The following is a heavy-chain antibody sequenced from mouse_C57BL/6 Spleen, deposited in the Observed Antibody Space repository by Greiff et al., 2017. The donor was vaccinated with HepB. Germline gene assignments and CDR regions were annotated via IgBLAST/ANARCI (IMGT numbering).Heavy chain of an antibody. CDR2: IYPRSGNT. CDR1: GYTFTSYG. D-gene: IGHD3-2*02. V-gene: IGHV1-81*01. Sequence: QVQLQQSGAELARPGASVKLSCKASGYTFTSYGISWVKQRTGQGLEWIGEIYPRSGNTYYNEKFKGKATLTADKSSSTAYMELRSLTSEDSAVYFCAYSSGYLFDYWGQGTTLTVSS. J-gene: IGHJ2*01. CDR3: AYSSGYLFDY.